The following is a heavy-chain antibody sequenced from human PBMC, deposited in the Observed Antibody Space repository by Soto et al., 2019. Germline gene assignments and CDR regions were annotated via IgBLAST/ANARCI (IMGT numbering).Heavy chain of an antibody. D-gene: IGHD3-22*01. CDR2: IYSGGST. CDR1: GFTVSSNY. V-gene: IGHV3-53*01. Sequence: GGSLRLSCAASGFTVSSNYMSWVRQAPGKGLEWVSVIYSGGSTYYADSVKGRFTISRDNSKNTLYLQMNSLRAEDTAVYYCARAIYYDSIGFDYWGQGTLVTVSS. CDR3: ARAIYYDSIGFDY. J-gene: IGHJ4*02.